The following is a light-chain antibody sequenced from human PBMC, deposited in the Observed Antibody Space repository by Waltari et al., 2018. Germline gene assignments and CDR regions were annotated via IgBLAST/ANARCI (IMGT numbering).Light chain of an antibody. CDR1: SSDVGGYNS. CDR3: CSYAGNYIHVL. V-gene: IGLV2-23*02. Sequence: QSALTQPASVSGSPGQSITISCTGTSSDVGGYNSVSWYQHHPGKAPKVIIYDVSQRPSGVSNRFSCSKSGNTASLTISGLQPEYEADYFCCSYAGNYIHVLFGGGTKLTVL. J-gene: IGLJ2*01. CDR2: DVS.